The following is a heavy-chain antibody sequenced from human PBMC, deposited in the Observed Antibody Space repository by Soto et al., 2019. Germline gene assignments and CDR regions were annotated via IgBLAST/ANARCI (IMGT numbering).Heavy chain of an antibody. CDR1: GYTFTSYA. D-gene: IGHD5-12*01. V-gene: IGHV1-3*01. J-gene: IGHJ4*02. CDR3: ARVSSGYSGYGGYDY. CDR2: INAGNGNT. Sequence: QVQLVQSGAEVKKPGASVKVSCKASGYTFTSYAMHWVRQAPGQRLEWMGWINAGNGNTKYSQKFQGRVTITRDTSARTAYMELSSLRSEDTAVYYCARVSSGYSGYGGYDYWGQGTLVTVSS.